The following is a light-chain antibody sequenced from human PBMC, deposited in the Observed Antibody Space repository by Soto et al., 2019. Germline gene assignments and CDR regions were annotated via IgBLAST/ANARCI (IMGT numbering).Light chain of an antibody. J-gene: IGLJ2*01. CDR2: DNS. CDR3: QSYDSRLSAVV. V-gene: IGLV1-40*01. CDR1: SSNIGAGFD. Sequence: QSVLTQPPSVSGAPGQRVTISCTGNSSNIGAGFDVHWYQQLPGTAPKLLIYDNSNRPSGVPDRFSGSKSGTSASLAITGLQAEDGTDHYCQSYDSRLSAVVFGGGTKVTVL.